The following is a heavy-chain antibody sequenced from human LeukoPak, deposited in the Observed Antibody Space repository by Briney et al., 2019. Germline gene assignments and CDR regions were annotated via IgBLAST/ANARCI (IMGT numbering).Heavy chain of an antibody. CDR2: INHSGST. CDR1: GGSFSGYY. V-gene: IGHV4-34*01. D-gene: IGHD2-2*01. Sequence: PSETLSLTCAVYGGSFSGYYWSWIRQPPGRGLEWIGEINHSGSTNYNPSLKSRVTISVDTSKNQFSLKLSSVTAADTAVYYCARVRSSIVVVPAAKHFDYWGQGTLVTVSS. J-gene: IGHJ4*02. CDR3: ARVRSSIVVVPAAKHFDY.